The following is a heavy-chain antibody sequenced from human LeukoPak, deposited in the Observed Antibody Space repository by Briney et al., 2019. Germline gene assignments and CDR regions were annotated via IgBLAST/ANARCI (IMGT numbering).Heavy chain of an antibody. D-gene: IGHD6-13*01. V-gene: IGHV1-24*01. Sequence: GASVKVSCKVSGYTLTELSMHWVRQAPGKGLEWLGGFDPEDGETIYAQTFQGRVTMTVDTSTDTAYMELSSLRSEDTAVYYCATDLRRLAAAEYYFDYWGQGTLVTVSS. CDR3: ATDLRRLAAAEYYFDY. CDR2: FDPEDGET. J-gene: IGHJ4*02. CDR1: GYTLTELS.